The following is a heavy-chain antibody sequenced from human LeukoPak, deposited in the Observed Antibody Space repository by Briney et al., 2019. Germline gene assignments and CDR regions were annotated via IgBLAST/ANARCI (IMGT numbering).Heavy chain of an antibody. CDR1: GYSFTSYW. CDR3: MRDSPHQRFDY. J-gene: IGHJ4*02. CDR2: IDPNSGGT. V-gene: IGHV1-2*02. Sequence: ASVKVSCKASGYSFTSYWMHWVRQAPGQGREWMGRIDPNSGGTVSAQNFQGRVTMTRDTSISTVYLDLSGLTSDDTAMYFCMRDSPHQRFDYWGQGTLVTVSS.